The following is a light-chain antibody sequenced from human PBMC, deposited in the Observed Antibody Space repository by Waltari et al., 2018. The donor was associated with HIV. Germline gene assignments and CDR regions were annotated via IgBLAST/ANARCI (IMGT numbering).Light chain of an antibody. V-gene: IGLV2-11*01. CDR1: SSDVGGYNY. J-gene: IGLJ3*02. CDR2: DVS. CDR3: CSYAGSYLWV. Sequence: QSALTQPRSVSGSPGQSVTISCTATSSDVGGYNYVSWYQQHPGKAPKLKIYDVSKRPSGVPDRFSGSKSGNTASLTISGLQAEDEADYYCCSYAGSYLWVFGGGTKLTVL.